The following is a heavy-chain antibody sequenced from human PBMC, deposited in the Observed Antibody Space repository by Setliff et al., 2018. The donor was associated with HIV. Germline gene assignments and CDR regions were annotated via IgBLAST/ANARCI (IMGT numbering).Heavy chain of an antibody. J-gene: IGHJ4*02. Sequence: PGGSLRLSCAVSGFTFSNAWMSWVRQAPGKGLEWVANIKEDGTTIYYADSVKGRFTISRDNAKNSLYLEMNSLRAEETAVYYCARDLRSSHGSPNYFDYWGRGALVTVSS. CDR2: IKEDGTTI. V-gene: IGHV3-7*01. CDR3: ARDLRSSHGSPNYFDY. D-gene: IGHD2-15*01. CDR1: GFTFSNAW.